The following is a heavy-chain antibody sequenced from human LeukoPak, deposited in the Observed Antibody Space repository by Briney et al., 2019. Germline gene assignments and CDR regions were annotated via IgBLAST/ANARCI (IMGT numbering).Heavy chain of an antibody. CDR2: IYFSGST. D-gene: IGHD6-6*01. CDR1: GGSISSGDYY. Sequence: SETLSLTCTVSGGSISSGDYYWSWIRQPPGEGLEWIGYIYFSGSTYYNPSLKSRVTISRDTFRNQFSLRLSSVAAADTAVYYCARGVATRPENWFDPWGQGTLVTVSS. J-gene: IGHJ5*02. CDR3: ARGVATRPENWFDP. V-gene: IGHV4-30-4*01.